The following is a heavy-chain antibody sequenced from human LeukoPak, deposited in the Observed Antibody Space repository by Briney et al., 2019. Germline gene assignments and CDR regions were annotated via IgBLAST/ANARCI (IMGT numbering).Heavy chain of an antibody. J-gene: IGHJ4*02. Sequence: PGRSLRLSCAASGFTLDDYAVHWVRQAPGKGLEWVSGISWNSGSIGYADSVKGRFTISRDNAKNSLYLQMNSLRAEDTALYYCAKDMSSGWPYYFDFWGQGTLVTVSS. CDR1: GFTLDDYA. V-gene: IGHV3-9*01. D-gene: IGHD6-19*01. CDR3: AKDMSSGWPYYFDF. CDR2: ISWNSGSI.